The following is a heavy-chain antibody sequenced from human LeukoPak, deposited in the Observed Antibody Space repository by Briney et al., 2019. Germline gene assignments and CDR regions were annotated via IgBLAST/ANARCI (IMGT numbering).Heavy chain of an antibody. CDR1: GGSISSYY. V-gene: IGHV4-59*01. J-gene: IGHJ4*02. Sequence: SETLSLTCTVSGGSISSYYWSWIRQPPGKGLEWIGYIYYSGSTNYHPSLKSRVTISVDTSKNQFSLKLSSVTAADTAVYYCARALRANYYDSCYFDYWGQGTLVTVSS. CDR2: IYYSGST. CDR3: ARALRANYYDSCYFDY. D-gene: IGHD3-22*01.